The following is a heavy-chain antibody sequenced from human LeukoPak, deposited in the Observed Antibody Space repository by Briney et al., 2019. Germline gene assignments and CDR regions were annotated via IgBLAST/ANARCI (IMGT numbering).Heavy chain of an antibody. CDR2: ITSSGTYI. CDR3: ARDPYSGNYGNDYYYYMGV. D-gene: IGHD1-26*01. Sequence: GSLRLSCAASGFTFSSYNMNWVRQAPGKAMEWVSSITSSGTYIFYADSVKGRFTISRDNAKNSLYLQMDSLGPEDTAVYYCARDPYSGNYGNDYYYYMGVWGKGTTVTISS. V-gene: IGHV3-21*01. J-gene: IGHJ6*03. CDR1: GFTFSSYN.